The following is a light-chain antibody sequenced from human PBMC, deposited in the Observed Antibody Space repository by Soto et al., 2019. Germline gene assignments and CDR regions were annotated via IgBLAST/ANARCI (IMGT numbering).Light chain of an antibody. CDR3: QPYNNWQWT. J-gene: IGKJ1*01. CDR2: GVS. CDR1: QSLSSGY. V-gene: IGKV3-20*01. Sequence: PGERATLPCRASQSLSSGYLAWYKQKTGQPPRITIYGVSSRATGIPDRLSGSGSEKDVTLTISRLEPEEGAVDYGQPYNNWQWTFGQGTKVDI.